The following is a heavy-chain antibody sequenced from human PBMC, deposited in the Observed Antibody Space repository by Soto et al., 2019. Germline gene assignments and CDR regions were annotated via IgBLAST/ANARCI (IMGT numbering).Heavy chain of an antibody. J-gene: IGHJ4*02. Sequence: SVKVSCKASGGTFSSYAISWVRQAPGQGLEWMGGRIPIFGTANYAQKFQGRVTITADESTSTAYMALSSLRSEDTAVYYCARVVRVQGVAWYNGDFSGPGTLGTVSS. CDR3: ARVVRVQGVAWYNGDF. CDR2: RIPIFGTA. D-gene: IGHD1-26*01. CDR1: GGTFSSYA. V-gene: IGHV1-69*13.